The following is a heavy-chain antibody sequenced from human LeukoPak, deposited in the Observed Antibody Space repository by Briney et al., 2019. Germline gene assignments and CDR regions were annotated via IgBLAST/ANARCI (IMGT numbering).Heavy chain of an antibody. V-gene: IGHV4-59*01. CDR1: GGSISSYY. Sequence: SETLSLTCTVSGGSISSYYWSWIRQSPGKGVECIGYIHYTGSTNYNPSLKSRVTISVETSKNQFSLKLKSVTAADTAVYYCARGGYYGSGNDFGFDPWGQGTLVTVSS. J-gene: IGHJ5*02. CDR3: ARGGYYGSGNDFGFDP. CDR2: IHYTGST. D-gene: IGHD3-10*01.